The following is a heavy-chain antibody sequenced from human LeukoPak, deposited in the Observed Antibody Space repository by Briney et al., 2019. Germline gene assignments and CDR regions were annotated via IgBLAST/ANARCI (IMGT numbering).Heavy chain of an antibody. CDR1: EYTFTSYY. D-gene: IGHD1-26*01. CDR3: ARGRRGLLGSIWFDP. J-gene: IGHJ5*02. Sequence: ASVKVSCKASEYTFTSYYMHWVRQAPGQGLEWMGIINPSGGSTSYAQKFQGRVTMTRDTSTSTVYMELSSLRSEDTAVYYCARGRRGLLGSIWFDPWGQGTLVTVSS. CDR2: INPSGGST. V-gene: IGHV1-46*01.